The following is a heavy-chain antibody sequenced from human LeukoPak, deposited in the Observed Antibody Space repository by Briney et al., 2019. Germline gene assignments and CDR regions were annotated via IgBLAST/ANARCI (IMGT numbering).Heavy chain of an antibody. J-gene: IGHJ4*02. V-gene: IGHV3-53*01. CDR2: IYSDGST. D-gene: IGHD1-7*01. CDR1: GFTVSSNC. CDR3: AREREWEVELRRVFDY. Sequence: GGSLRLSCAASGFTVSSNCMSWVRQAPGKGLEWVSVIYSDGSTSYADSVKGRFTISRDNSKNTLYLQMNSLRADDTAVYYCAREREWEVELRRVFDYWGQGTLVTVSS.